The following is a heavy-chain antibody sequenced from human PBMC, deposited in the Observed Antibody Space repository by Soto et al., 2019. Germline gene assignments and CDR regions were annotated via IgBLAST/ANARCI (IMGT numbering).Heavy chain of an antibody. CDR3: ARDNLIQLWFWGNAFDI. J-gene: IGHJ3*02. CDR2: INAGNGNT. D-gene: IGHD5-18*01. Sequence: GPVKVSCKASGYTFTSYAMHWVRQAPGQRLEWMGWINAGNGNTKYSQKFQGRVTITRDTSASTAYMELSSLRSEDTAVYYCARDNLIQLWFWGNAFDIWGQGTMVTVSS. CDR1: GYTFTSYA. V-gene: IGHV1-3*01.